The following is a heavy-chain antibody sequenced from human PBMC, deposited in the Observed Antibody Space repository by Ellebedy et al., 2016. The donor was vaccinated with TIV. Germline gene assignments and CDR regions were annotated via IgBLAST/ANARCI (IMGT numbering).Heavy chain of an antibody. CDR1: GYSFATYW. CDR3: ARRPTYGPLEFFDY. CDR2: IYPGDSNT. V-gene: IGHV5-51*01. Sequence: GESLKISCQGSGYSFATYWIGWVRQMPGKGLEWMAIIYPGDSNTIYSPSFQGQVTISADKSIGTAYLPWSSLKASDSAMYYCARRPTYGPLEFFDYWGQGTLVTVSS. J-gene: IGHJ4*02. D-gene: IGHD1-1*01.